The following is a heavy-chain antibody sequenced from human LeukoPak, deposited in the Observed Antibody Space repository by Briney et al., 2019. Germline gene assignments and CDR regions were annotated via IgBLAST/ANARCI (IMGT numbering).Heavy chain of an antibody. CDR2: ISSSSSDI. CDR1: GFSFSAYS. CDR3: ARDDSSSWSFLFDY. Sequence: PGGSLRLSCEASGFSFSAYSMNWVRQTPGKGLEWLSTISSSSSDIFYADSVKGRFTISRDNAKKSLYLQMNSLRAEDTAVYYCARDDSSSWSFLFDYWGQGTLVTVSS. D-gene: IGHD6-13*01. J-gene: IGHJ4*02. V-gene: IGHV3-21*01.